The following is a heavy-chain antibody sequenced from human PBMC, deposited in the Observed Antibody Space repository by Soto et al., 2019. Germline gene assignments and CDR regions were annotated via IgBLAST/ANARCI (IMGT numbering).Heavy chain of an antibody. CDR2: VKSKAAGGTT. J-gene: IGHJ5*02. V-gene: IGHV3-15*01. CDR3: TTLGFDP. CDR1: GSTFSHAW. Sequence: EVQLVESGGGLVKPGGSLRPSCAASGSTFSHAWMSWVRQVPGKGLEWVARVKSKAAGGTTDYAAPVKGRFTISRDDSKNTLYLQMNSLKTDDTAVYYCTTLGFDPWGQGTLVTVSS.